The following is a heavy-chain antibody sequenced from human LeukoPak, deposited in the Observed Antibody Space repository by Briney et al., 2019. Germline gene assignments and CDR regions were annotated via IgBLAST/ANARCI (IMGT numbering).Heavy chain of an antibody. J-gene: IGHJ4*02. V-gene: IGHV3-74*01. CDR1: GFTFGDYA. D-gene: IGHD3-9*01. CDR3: AREFESFDY. CDR2: INTDGSST. Sequence: PGGSLRLSCTASGFTFGDYAMSWFRQAPGKGLVWVSRINTDGSSTSYADSVKGRFTISRDNAKNTLYLQMNSLRAEDTAVYYCAREFESFDYWGQGTLVTVSS.